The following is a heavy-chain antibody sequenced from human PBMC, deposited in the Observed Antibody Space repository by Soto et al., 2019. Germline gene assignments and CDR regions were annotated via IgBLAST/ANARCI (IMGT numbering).Heavy chain of an antibody. Sequence: QVQLQQWGAGLLKPSETLSLTCAVYGGSFSGYYWSWIRQPPGKGLEWIGEINHSGSTNYNPSLKSRVPISVDTSKNQFSLKLSSVTAADTAVYYCARGIKWELGDGMDVWGQGTTVTVSS. CDR3: ARGIKWELGDGMDV. D-gene: IGHD1-26*01. V-gene: IGHV4-34*01. CDR2: INHSGST. CDR1: GGSFSGYY. J-gene: IGHJ6*02.